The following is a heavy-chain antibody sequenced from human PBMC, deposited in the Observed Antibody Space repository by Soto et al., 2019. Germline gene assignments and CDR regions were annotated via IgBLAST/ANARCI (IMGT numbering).Heavy chain of an antibody. J-gene: IGHJ5*02. V-gene: IGHV4-34*01. CDR2: INHSGST. CDR1: GGSFSGYY. CDR3: ARGGIVATIRGYWFDP. D-gene: IGHD5-12*01. Sequence: QVQLQQWGAGLLKPSETLSLTCAVYGGSFSGYYWSWIRQPPGKGLEWIGEINHSGSTNYNPSLKSRVPISVDTSKNQFSLKLSSVTAADTAVYYCARGGIVATIRGYWFDPWGQGTLVTVSS.